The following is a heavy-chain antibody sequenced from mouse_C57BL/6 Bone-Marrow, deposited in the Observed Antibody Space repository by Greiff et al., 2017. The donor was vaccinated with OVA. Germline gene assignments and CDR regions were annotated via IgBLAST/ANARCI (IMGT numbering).Heavy chain of an antibody. V-gene: IGHV1-81*01. Sequence: VQLQQSGAELARPGASVKLSCKASGYTFTSYGISWVKQRTGQGLEWIGEIYPRSGNTYYNEKFKGKATLTADKSSSTAYMELRSLTSEDSAVYFCANYYGLYAMDYWGQGTSVTVS. D-gene: IGHD1-1*01. CDR2: IYPRSGNT. CDR3: ANYYGLYAMDY. CDR1: GYTFTSYG. J-gene: IGHJ4*01.